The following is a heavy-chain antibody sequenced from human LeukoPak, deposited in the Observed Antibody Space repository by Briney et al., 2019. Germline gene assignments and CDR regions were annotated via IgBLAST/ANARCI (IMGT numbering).Heavy chain of an antibody. Sequence: GSLRLSCAASGFTFSSYWMHWVRQAPGKGLVWVSRINSDGSSTSYADSVKGRFTISRDNAKNTLYLQMNSLRAEDTAVYYCARKQTRYYYYYYMDVWGKGTTVTVSS. D-gene: IGHD6-13*01. CDR2: INSDGSST. V-gene: IGHV3-74*01. J-gene: IGHJ6*03. CDR3: ARKQTRYYYYYYMDV. CDR1: GFTFSSYW.